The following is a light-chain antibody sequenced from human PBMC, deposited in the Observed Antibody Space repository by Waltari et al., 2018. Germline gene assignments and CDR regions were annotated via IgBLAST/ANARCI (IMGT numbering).Light chain of an antibody. CDR2: GAS. CDR1: QSVSASR. Sequence: EIVLTQSPGILSLSPGERATLPCRASQSVSASRLAWYQQRPGPAPRPLIYGASSSATGIPDRFSSSGSGTDFTLTISRLEPEDFAVYYCQQCGGSPLTFGGGTKVEIK. J-gene: IGKJ4*02. CDR3: QQCGGSPLT. V-gene: IGKV3-20*01.